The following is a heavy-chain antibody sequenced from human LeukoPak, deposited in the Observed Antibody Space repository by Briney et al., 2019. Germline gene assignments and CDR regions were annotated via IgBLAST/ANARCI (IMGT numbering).Heavy chain of an antibody. CDR2: IYYSGST. J-gene: IGHJ5*02. CDR3: ARHEYSGSYYGLSWFDP. V-gene: IGHV4-39*01. Sequence: SETLSLTCTVSGGSISSSGYYWGWIRQPPGKGLEWIASIYYSGSTYYNPSLKSRVTISVYTSKNQLSLKLSSLTAADTAVYYCARHEYSGSYYGLSWFDPWGQGTLVTVSS. CDR1: GGSISSSGYY. D-gene: IGHD1-26*01.